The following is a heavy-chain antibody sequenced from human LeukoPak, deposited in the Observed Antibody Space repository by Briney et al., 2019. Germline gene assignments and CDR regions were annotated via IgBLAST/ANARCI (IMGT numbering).Heavy chain of an antibody. CDR1: GGSFSGYY. CDR3: ARAYYDSSSYYDY. V-gene: IGHV4-34*01. Sequence: SETLSLTCAVYGGSFSGYYWSWIRQPPGKGLEWIGEINHSGSTNYNPSLKSRVTISVDTSKNQFSLKLSSVTAADTAVYYCARAYYDSSSYYDYWGQGTLVTVSS. D-gene: IGHD3-22*01. CDR2: INHSGST. J-gene: IGHJ4*02.